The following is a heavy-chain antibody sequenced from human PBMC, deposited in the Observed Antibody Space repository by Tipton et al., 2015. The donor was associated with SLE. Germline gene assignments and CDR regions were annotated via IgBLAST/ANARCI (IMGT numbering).Heavy chain of an antibody. J-gene: IGHJ4*02. CDR2: IYSGGSST. CDR3: AKASSIAVAGTLDY. Sequence: GSLRLSCAASGFTFSSYAMSWVRQAPGKGLGWVSVIYSGGSSTYYADSVKGRFTISRDNSKNTLYLQMNSLRAEDTAVYYCAKASSIAVAGTLDYWGQGTLVTVSS. V-gene: IGHV3-23*03. CDR1: GFTFSSYA. D-gene: IGHD6-19*01.